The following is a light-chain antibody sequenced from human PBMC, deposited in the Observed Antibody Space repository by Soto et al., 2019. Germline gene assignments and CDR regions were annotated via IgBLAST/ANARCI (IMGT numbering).Light chain of an antibody. CDR3: LSFDSSLSVV. CDR1: SSNIGAGYD. V-gene: IGLV1-40*01. Sequence: QSVLTKPHSVSWAPGQRVTISCTWSSSNIGAGYDVPWYQQLPGIAPKLLIYGNTNRPSGVPDRFSGSKSGTSASLAITGLQAEDEADYYCLSFDSSLSVVFGGGTKLTVL. J-gene: IGLJ2*01. CDR2: GNT.